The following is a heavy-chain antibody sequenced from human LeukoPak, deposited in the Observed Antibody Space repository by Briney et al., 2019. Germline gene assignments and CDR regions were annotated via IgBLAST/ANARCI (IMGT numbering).Heavy chain of an antibody. V-gene: IGHV4-30-4*01. Sequence: SETLSLTCTVSGGSISSGDYYWSWIRHPPGKGLEWIGYIYYSGSTYYNPSLKSRVTISVATSKNKFSLKLSSLTAAATAVYSCARGNWFDPWGQGTLVTVSS. CDR3: ARGNWFDP. CDR2: IYYSGST. CDR1: GGSISSGDYY. J-gene: IGHJ5*02.